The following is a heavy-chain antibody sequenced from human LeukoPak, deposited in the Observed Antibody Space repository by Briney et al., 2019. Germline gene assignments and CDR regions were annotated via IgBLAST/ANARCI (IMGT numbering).Heavy chain of an antibody. CDR1: AGSISSSSYY. J-gene: IGHJ3*02. CDR3: ARGGSAFGI. D-gene: IGHD3-10*01. V-gene: IGHV4-39*07. Sequence: WETLSLTCSVSAGSISSSSYYWGWIRQAPGKGLEWIGSIYYSGSTYYNPSLKSRVTISVDTSKNQFSLKLSSVTAADTAVYYCARGGSAFGIWGQGPMVTVSS. CDR2: IYYSGST.